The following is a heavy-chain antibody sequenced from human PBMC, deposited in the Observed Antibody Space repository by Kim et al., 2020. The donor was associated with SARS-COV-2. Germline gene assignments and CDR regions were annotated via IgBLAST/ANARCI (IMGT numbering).Heavy chain of an antibody. CDR3: ARDEPAPYYGEGI. V-gene: IGHV4-59*01. Sequence: SETLSLTCTVSGGSISSYYWSWIRQPPGKGLEWIGYIYYSGSTNYNPSLKSRVTISVDTSKNQFSLKLSSVTAADTAVYYCARDEPAPYYGEGIWGQGTMVTVSS. D-gene: IGHD4-17*01. CDR1: GGSISSYY. CDR2: IYYSGST. J-gene: IGHJ3*02.